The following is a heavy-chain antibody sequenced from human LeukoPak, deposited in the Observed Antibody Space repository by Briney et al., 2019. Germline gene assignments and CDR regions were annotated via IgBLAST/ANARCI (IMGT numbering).Heavy chain of an antibody. CDR2: ISYDGSNK. J-gene: IGHJ4*02. D-gene: IGHD3-9*01. CDR1: GFTFSSYA. V-gene: IGHV3-30-3*01. CDR3: AVYDNSRRNFEY. Sequence: SGGSLRLSCAASGFTFSSYAMHWVRQAPGKGLEWVAVISYDGSNKYYADSVKGRFTISRDNSKNTLYLQMNSLRAEDTALYYCAVYDNSRRNFEYWGQGTLVTVSS.